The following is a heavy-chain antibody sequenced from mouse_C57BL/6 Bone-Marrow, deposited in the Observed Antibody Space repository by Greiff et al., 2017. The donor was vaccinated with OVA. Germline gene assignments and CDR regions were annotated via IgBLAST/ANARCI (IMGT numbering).Heavy chain of an antibody. D-gene: IGHD1-1*01. J-gene: IGHJ2*01. CDR3: ARHDYGSSYGYFDY. CDR2: INPNCGTT. CDR1: GYSFTDYN. V-gene: IGHV1-39*01. Sequence: EVKLMESGPELVKPGASVKISCKASGYSFTDYNMNWVKQSNGKSLEWIGVINPNCGTTSYNQKFKGKATLTVDQSSSTASMQLNSLTSEDSAVYDCARHDYGSSYGYFDYWGQGTTLTVSS.